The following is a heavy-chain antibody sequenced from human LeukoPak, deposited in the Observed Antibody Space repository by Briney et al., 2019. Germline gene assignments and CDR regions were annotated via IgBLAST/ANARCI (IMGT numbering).Heavy chain of an antibody. D-gene: IGHD3-10*01. J-gene: IGHJ4*02. CDR2: IKEDGSEK. V-gene: IGHV3-7*01. Sequence: GGSLRLSCAASGFTFSSYYMSWVRQAPGKGLEWVANIKEDGSEKYYVDSVKGRFTISRDNAKNSLYLQMNSLRAENTAVYYCARAPNYYGSGSYYRPFDYWGQGTLVTVSS. CDR3: ARAPNYYGSGSYYRPFDY. CDR1: GFTFSSYY.